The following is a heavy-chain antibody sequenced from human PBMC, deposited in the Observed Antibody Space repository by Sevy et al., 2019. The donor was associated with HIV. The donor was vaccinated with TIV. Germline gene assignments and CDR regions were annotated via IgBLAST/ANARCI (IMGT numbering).Heavy chain of an antibody. CDR3: ARAGTYYYGSGSYYSSYYYYGMDV. CDR2: INPNSGGT. Sequence: ASVKVSCKASGYTFTGYYMHWVRQAPGQGLEWMGRINPNSGGTNYSQKFQGRATMTRDTSISTAYMELSRLRSDDTAVYYCARAGTYYYGSGSYYSSYYYYGMDVWGQGTTVTVSS. CDR1: GYTFTGYY. J-gene: IGHJ6*02. D-gene: IGHD3-10*01. V-gene: IGHV1-2*06.